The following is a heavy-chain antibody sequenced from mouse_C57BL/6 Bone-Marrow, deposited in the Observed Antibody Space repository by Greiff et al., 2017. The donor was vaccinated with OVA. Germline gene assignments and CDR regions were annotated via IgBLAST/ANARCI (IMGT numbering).Heavy chain of an antibody. CDR3: ARPAQVVCDY. Sequence: EVQLQQSGPELVKPGASVKISCKASGYTFTDYYMNWVKQSHGKSLEWIGDINPNNGGTSYNQKFKGKATLTVDKSSSTAYMELRSLTSEDSAVYYCARPAQVVCDYWGQGTTLTVSS. CDR1: GYTFTDYY. V-gene: IGHV1-26*01. D-gene: IGHD3-2*02. J-gene: IGHJ2*01. CDR2: INPNNGGT.